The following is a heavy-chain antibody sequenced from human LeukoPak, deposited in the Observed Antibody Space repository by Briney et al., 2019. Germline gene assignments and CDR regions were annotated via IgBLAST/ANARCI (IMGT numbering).Heavy chain of an antibody. CDR2: IYPGDSDT. V-gene: IGHV5-51*01. CDR1: GYSFTSYW. CDR3: AGQGDFGPHYYGMDV. D-gene: IGHD3-3*01. J-gene: IGHJ6*02. Sequence: GESLKISCKGSGYSFTSYWIGWVRQMPGKGLEWMGIIYPGDSDTRYSPSFQGQVTISADKSISTAYLQWSSLKASDTAMYYCAGQGDFGPHYYGMDVWGQGTTVTVSS.